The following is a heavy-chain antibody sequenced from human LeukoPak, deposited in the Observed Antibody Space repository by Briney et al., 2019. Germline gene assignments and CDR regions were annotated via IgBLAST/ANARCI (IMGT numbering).Heavy chain of an antibody. V-gene: IGHV1-2*02. CDR2: INPNSGST. Sequence: GASVKVSCKASGYTFTGYYMHWVRQAPGQGLEWMGWINPNSGSTNYAQKFQGRVTMTRDTSISTAYMELSRLRSDDTAVYYCARDWVAGYSIQQLIPENNWFDPWGQGTLVTVSS. CDR1: GYTFTGYY. CDR3: ARDWVAGYSIQQLIPENNWFDP. D-gene: IGHD6-13*01. J-gene: IGHJ5*02.